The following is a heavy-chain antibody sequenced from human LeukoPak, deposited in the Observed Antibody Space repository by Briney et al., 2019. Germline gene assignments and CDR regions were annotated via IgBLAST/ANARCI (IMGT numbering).Heavy chain of an antibody. CDR1: GFTFSSYA. CDR2: ISGSGGST. J-gene: IGHJ4*02. D-gene: IGHD1-14*01. Sequence: GGSLRLSCAASGFTFSSYAMSWVRKAPGKGLEWVSAISGSGGSTYYADSVKGRFTISRDNSKNTLYLQMNSLRAEDTAVYYCARQGYHLGFDYWGQGTLVTVSS. CDR3: ARQGYHLGFDY. V-gene: IGHV3-23*01.